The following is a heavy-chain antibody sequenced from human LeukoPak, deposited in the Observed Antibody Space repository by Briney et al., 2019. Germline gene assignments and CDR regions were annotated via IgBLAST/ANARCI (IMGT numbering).Heavy chain of an antibody. J-gene: IGHJ4*02. CDR3: ARAGVLRYFDWLLYTPDYFDY. Sequence: GASVKVPCKASGYTFTNLGISWVRQAPGQGLEWMGWISAYNGNTNYAQKFQGRVTMTRDTSISTAYMELSRLRSDDTAVYYCARAGVLRYFDWLLYTPDYFDYWGQGTLVTVSS. CDR1: GYTFTNLG. V-gene: IGHV1-18*01. CDR2: ISAYNGNT. D-gene: IGHD3-9*01.